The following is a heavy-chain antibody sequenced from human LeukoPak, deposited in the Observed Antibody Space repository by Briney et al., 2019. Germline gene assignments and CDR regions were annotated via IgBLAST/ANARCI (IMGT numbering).Heavy chain of an antibody. CDR3: AREDYGEQNFDY. CDR1: GGSFSGYY. CDR2: INHSGST. J-gene: IGHJ4*02. Sequence: SETLSLTCAVYGGSFSGYYWSWIRQSLGKGLEWIGEINHSGSTNYNPSLKGRVTISVDTSKNQFSLKLSSVTAADTAVYYCAREDYGEQNFDYWGQGTLVTVSS. V-gene: IGHV4-34*01. D-gene: IGHD4-17*01.